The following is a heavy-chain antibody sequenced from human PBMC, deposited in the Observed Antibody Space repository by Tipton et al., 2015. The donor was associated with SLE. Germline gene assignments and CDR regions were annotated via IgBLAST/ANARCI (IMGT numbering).Heavy chain of an antibody. CDR3: ARGGVGGYDYFDY. CDR1: GGSIRSDDYY. D-gene: IGHD5-12*01. V-gene: IGHV4-31*03. J-gene: IGHJ4*02. CDR2: INYGGST. Sequence: LRLSCTVSGGSIRSDDYYWTWIRQHPGKGLEWIGHINYGGSTHYKPSLKSRLTISVDTSKNQFSLKLSSVTAADTAVYFCARGGVGGYDYFDYWGQGTLVTVSS.